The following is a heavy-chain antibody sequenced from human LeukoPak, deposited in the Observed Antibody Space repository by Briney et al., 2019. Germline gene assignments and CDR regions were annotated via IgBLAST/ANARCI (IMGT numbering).Heavy chain of an antibody. D-gene: IGHD2-15*01. J-gene: IGHJ4*02. CDR2: LSSGGTT. V-gene: IGHV3-23*01. CDR1: GFTFSSYA. Sequence: PGGSLRLSCAASGFTFSSYAMSWVRQAPGKGLELVSVLSSGGTTYYADSVKGRFTISRDNSKNTLYLQMSSLRADDTAVYYCAKPIPCNGGSCHSFDYWGQGTLVTVSS. CDR3: AKPIPCNGGSCHSFDY.